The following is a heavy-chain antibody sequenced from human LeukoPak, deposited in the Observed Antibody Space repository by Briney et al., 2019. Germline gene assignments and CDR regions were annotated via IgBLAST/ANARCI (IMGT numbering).Heavy chain of an antibody. CDR2: ISPDGNEK. CDR1: DFPFSTYW. Sequence: GGSLRLSCAASDFPFSTYWMNWVRQAPGKGLEWVANISPDGNEKNYVDSVKGRFTISRDNSKNTLYLQMNSLRAEDTAVYYCAKRGSGWYEDYYYYMDVWGKGTTVTISS. D-gene: IGHD6-19*01. V-gene: IGHV3-7*03. J-gene: IGHJ6*03. CDR3: AKRGSGWYEDYYYYMDV.